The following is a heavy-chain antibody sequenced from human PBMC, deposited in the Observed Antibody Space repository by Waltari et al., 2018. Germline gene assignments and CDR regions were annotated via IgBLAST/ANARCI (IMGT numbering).Heavy chain of an antibody. V-gene: IGHV1-69*12. CDR2: IIPIFGTA. CDR3: ATNTGTYYDFWSGYYNYFDY. Sequence: QVQLVQSGAEVKKPGSSVKVSCKASGGTFSSYAISWVRQAPGQGPEWMGGIIPIFGTANYAQKFQGRVTITADESTSTAYMELSSLRSEDTAVYYCATNTGTYYDFWSGYYNYFDYWGQGTLVTVSS. CDR1: GGTFSSYA. J-gene: IGHJ4*02. D-gene: IGHD3-3*01.